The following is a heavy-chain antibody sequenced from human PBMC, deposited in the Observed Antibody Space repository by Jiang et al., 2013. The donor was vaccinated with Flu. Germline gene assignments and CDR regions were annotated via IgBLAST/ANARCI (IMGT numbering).Heavy chain of an antibody. CDR3: ARVGRWNPSEYYFDY. J-gene: IGHJ4*02. CDR2: IWYDGSNK. V-gene: IGHV3-33*01. Sequence: VQLLESGGGVVQPGRSLRLSCAASGFTFSSYGMHWVRQAPGKGLEWVAVIWYDGSNKYYADSVKGRFTISRDNSKNTLYLQMNSLRAEDTAVYYCARVGRWNPSEYYFDYWGQGTLVTVSS. D-gene: IGHD1-1*01. CDR1: GFTFSSYG.